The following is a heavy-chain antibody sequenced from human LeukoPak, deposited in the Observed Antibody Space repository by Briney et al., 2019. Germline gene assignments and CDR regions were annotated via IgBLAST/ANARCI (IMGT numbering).Heavy chain of an antibody. CDR3: ARLTLLWFGELSGWFDP. Sequence: ASVKVSCKASGYTFTGYYMHWVRQAPGQGLEWMGWINPNSGGTNYAQKFQGRVTMTRDTSISTAYMELSRLRSDDTAVYYCARLTLLWFGELSGWFDPWGQGTLVTVSS. D-gene: IGHD3-10*01. CDR2: INPNSGGT. V-gene: IGHV1-2*02. J-gene: IGHJ5*02. CDR1: GYTFTGYY.